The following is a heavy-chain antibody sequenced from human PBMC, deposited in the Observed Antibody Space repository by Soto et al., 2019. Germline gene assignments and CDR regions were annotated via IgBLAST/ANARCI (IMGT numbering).Heavy chain of an antibody. CDR2: ISYDGGNK. Sequence: QVQLVESGGGVVQPGRSLRLSCAASGFTFSSYAMHWVRQAPGKGLEWVAVISYDGGNKYYADSVKGRFTISRDNSKNTLYLQMNSLRAEDTAVYYCARGYGYYGMDVWGQGTTVTVSS. J-gene: IGHJ6*02. D-gene: IGHD6-13*01. CDR3: ARGYGYYGMDV. CDR1: GFTFSSYA. V-gene: IGHV3-30-3*01.